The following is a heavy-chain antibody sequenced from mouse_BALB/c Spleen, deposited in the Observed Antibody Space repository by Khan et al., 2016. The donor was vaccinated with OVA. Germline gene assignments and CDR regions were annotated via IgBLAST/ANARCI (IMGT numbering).Heavy chain of an antibody. CDR1: GFNIKDTY. J-gene: IGHJ3*01. D-gene: IGHD2-1*01. CDR2: IDPPNGDS. Sequence: EVQLQQSGAELVKPGASVKLSCSASGFNIKDTYIHWVKQRPEQGLEWIGRIDPPNGDSKYGPKFQDKATLTADTSSNTAYLQLRSLTSEDTAVYYCATLYGNPLAYWGQGTLVSVSA. V-gene: IGHV14-3*02. CDR3: ATLYGNPLAY.